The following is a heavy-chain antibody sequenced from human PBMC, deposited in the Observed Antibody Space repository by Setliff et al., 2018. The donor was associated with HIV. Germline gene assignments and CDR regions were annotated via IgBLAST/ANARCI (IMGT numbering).Heavy chain of an antibody. CDR2: IYSGGST. CDR1: ELTVSTNY. Sequence: PEGSLRLSCAASELTVSTNYMSWVRQAPVKGLEWVSLIYSGGSTYYTDSVRGRFTISRDNSKNTLYLRMNNLRTEDTAVYYCARAAKTPYSSSWSIPGAFDIWGQGTMVTVTS. D-gene: IGHD6-13*01. CDR3: ARAAKTPYSSSWSIPGAFDI. V-gene: IGHV3-53*01. J-gene: IGHJ3*02.